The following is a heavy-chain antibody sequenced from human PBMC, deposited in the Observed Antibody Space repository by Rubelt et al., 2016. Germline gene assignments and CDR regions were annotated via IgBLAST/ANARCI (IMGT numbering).Heavy chain of an antibody. CDR2: IYTSGST. V-gene: IGHV4-4*07. D-gene: IGHD1-26*01. Sequence: QVQLQESGPGLVKPSETLSLTCTVSGGSISSYYWSWIRQPAGKGLEWIGRIYTSGSTNYNPSHKSRVTMSLDSSKNQFSLKLRSVTAADTAVYFCAGEISGSYSLDSWGQGTLVTVSS. CDR1: GGSISSYY. CDR3: AGEISGSYSLDS. J-gene: IGHJ4*02.